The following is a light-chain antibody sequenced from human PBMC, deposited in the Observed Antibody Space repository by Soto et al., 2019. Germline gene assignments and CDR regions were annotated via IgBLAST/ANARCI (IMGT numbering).Light chain of an antibody. CDR2: DVS. V-gene: IGKV1-13*02. J-gene: IGKJ5*01. CDR1: QGIRGA. Sequence: AIQLTQSPSSLSASVGDRVTITCRASQGIRGALAWYQQRPGKPPKMLIYDVSKLERGVPSRFSDSDSGTHFTLTISSLQAEDFATYYCQQFNSYPITFGQGTRLEIK. CDR3: QQFNSYPIT.